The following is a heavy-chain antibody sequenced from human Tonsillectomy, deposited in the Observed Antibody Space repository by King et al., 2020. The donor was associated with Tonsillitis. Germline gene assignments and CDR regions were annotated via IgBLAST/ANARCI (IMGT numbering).Heavy chain of an antibody. CDR1: GDPISSGGYC. V-gene: IGHV4-31*03. Sequence: LQLQESGPGLVKPSDTLSLNCTVSGDPISSGGYCWSWIRQFPGKGLEWIGYVSYGGSTYYTPSLRSRLLISVDTSQSQFFLKLTSVTAADTAIYYCARERAWGTGYFDLWGQGTLVTVSS. CDR3: ARERAWGTGYFDL. CDR2: VSYGGST. J-gene: IGHJ4*02. D-gene: IGHD1-1*01.